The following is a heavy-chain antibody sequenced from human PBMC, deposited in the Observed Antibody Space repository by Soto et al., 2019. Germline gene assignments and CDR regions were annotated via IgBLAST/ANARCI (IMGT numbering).Heavy chain of an antibody. CDR3: AKDRPRRTSGYFFDY. D-gene: IGHD1-1*01. Sequence: GGSLRLSCAASGFTVSSNYMSWVRQAPGRGLEWVSVIYSGGSTYYSDSVKGRFSISRDNSKNTLYLQMNSLRAEDTAVYYCAKDRPRRTSGYFFDYWGQGTLVTVSS. CDR1: GFTVSSNY. CDR2: IYSGGST. J-gene: IGHJ4*02. V-gene: IGHV3-66*01.